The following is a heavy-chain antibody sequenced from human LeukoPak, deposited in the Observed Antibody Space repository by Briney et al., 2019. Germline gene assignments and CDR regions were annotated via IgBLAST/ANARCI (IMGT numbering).Heavy chain of an antibody. CDR2: IYYSGST. V-gene: IGHV4-39*01. D-gene: IGHD2-8*01. CDR1: GGSISSSSYY. CDR3: ATQGRSTQVLQV. J-gene: IGHJ4*02. Sequence: SETLSLTCPVSGGSISSSSYYWGWIRQPPGKGLEWLGSIYYSGSTYYNPSLKSRVTISVDTSKNQFSLKLSSVTAADTAVYYCATQGRSTQVLQVWGQGTLVTVSS.